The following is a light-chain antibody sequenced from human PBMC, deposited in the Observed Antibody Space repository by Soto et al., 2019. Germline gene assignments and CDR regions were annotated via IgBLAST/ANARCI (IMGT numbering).Light chain of an antibody. V-gene: IGKV1-5*01. J-gene: IGKJ2*01. CDR3: QQYKNYSPYT. CDR2: DAS. Sequence: DILMTQSPSTLSASVGDKVTITCRASQSLTSWLAWYQQKPGKAPKLLIYDASTLQSGVPSRFSGSGSGTDFTLTISSLQPDDFATNYCQQYKNYSPYTFGQGTKLEIK. CDR1: QSLTSW.